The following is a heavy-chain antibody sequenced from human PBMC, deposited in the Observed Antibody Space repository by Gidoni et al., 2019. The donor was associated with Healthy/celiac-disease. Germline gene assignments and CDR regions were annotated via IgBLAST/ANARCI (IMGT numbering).Heavy chain of an antibody. V-gene: IGHV4-34*01. D-gene: IGHD1-1*01. CDR3: ARAERY. Sequence: QVQLQQWGAGLLKTSETLSLTCAVYGGSFSGYYWSWIRQPPGKGLGWIGEINPSGRPNYTPSLKSRVTIAVDTSKIQFSLKLSSVTAADPAVYYCARAERYWGQGTLVTVSS. CDR2: INPSGRP. CDR1: GGSFSGYY. J-gene: IGHJ4*02.